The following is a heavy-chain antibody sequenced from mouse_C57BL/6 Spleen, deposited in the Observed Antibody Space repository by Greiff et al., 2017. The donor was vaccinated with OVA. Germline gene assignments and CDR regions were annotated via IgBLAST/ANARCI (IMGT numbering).Heavy chain of an antibody. Sequence: EVQLVESGGDLVKPGGSLKLSCAASGFTFSSYGMSWVRQTPDKRLEWVATISSGGSYTYYPDSVKGRFTISRDNAKNTLYLQMSSLKSEDTAMYYCARHEGGFDVWGTGTTVTVSS. CDR3: ARHEGGFDV. V-gene: IGHV5-6*01. CDR1: GFTFSSYG. J-gene: IGHJ1*03. CDR2: ISSGGSYT.